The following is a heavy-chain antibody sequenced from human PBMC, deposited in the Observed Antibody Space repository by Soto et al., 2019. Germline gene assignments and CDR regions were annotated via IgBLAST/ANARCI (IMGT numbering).Heavy chain of an antibody. CDR1: GFTFSSYS. D-gene: IGHD1-26*01. J-gene: IGHJ4*02. V-gene: IGHV3-21*01. Sequence: EVPLVESGGGLVKPGGSLRLSCAASGFTFSSYSMNWVRQAPGKGLEWVSSISSSSSYIYYADSVKGRFTISRDNATNSLYLQKTSLRAEDTAVYYCARDGTIVGATSRWGQGTLVTVSS. CDR2: ISSSSSYI. CDR3: ARDGTIVGATSR.